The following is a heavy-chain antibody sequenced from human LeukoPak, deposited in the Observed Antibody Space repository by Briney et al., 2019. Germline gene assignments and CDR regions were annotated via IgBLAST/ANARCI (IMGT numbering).Heavy chain of an antibody. CDR2: ISAYNGNT. CDR1: GYTFNNYG. J-gene: IGHJ6*03. D-gene: IGHD3-3*01. Sequence: ASVKVSCKTSGYTFNNYGISWVRQAPGQGLEWMGRISAYNGNTNYAQKLQGRVTMTTDTSTSTAYMELRSLRSDDTAVYYCARERALRFLEWSPYYYYMDVWGKGTTVTVSS. V-gene: IGHV1-18*01. CDR3: ARERALRFLEWSPYYYYMDV.